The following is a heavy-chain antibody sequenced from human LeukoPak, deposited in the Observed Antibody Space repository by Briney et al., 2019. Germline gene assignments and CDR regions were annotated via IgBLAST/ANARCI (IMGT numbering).Heavy chain of an antibody. Sequence: GGSLRLSCAASGFTFDDYAMHWVRQAPGKGLEWVSGISWNSGSIGYADSVKGRFTISRDNAKNSLYLQMNSLRAEDTASYYCAKESLRGYFDYWGQGTLVTVSS. J-gene: IGHJ4*02. CDR1: GFTFDDYA. CDR2: ISWNSGSI. CDR3: AKESLRGYFDY. V-gene: IGHV3-9*01.